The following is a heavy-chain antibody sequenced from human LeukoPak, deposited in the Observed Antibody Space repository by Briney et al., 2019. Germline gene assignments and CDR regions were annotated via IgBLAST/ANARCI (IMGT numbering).Heavy chain of an antibody. J-gene: IGHJ4*02. CDR1: GFTFSSYW. Sequence: QPGGSLRLSCAASGFTFSSYWMDWVRHAPGKGLVWVSRINSDGSSTNYADSVKGRFTISRDNAKNTLYLQMNSLRAEDTAVYYCASPLDSSGYFYVWGQGTLVTVSS. D-gene: IGHD3-22*01. CDR2: INSDGSST. V-gene: IGHV3-74*01. CDR3: ASPLDSSGYFYV.